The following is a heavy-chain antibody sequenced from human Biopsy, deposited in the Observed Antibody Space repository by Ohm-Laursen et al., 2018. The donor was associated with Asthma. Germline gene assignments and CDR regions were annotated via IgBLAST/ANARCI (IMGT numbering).Heavy chain of an antibody. J-gene: IGHJ3*02. D-gene: IGHD1-1*01. Sequence: SLRLSCTATGFSFSNFAIHWVRQAPGKGLEWVGVISKDASTQDYADSVKGRFAMARDNSKNTLDLQMNSLREEDTAVYYCVRDGTDDAFDIWGQGTVVSVSS. CDR2: ISKDASTQ. CDR3: VRDGTDDAFDI. V-gene: IGHV3-30*01. CDR1: GFSFSNFA.